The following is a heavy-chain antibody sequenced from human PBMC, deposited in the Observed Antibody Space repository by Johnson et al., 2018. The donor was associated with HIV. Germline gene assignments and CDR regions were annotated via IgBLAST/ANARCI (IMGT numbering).Heavy chain of an antibody. CDR1: GFTFSSYA. J-gene: IGHJ3*02. V-gene: IGHV3-30*04. CDR3: ARELVVITADDAFDI. D-gene: IGHD2-21*01. Sequence: QVQLVESGGGVVQPGRSLRLSCAASGFTFSSYAMHWVRQAPGKGLEWVAVISYDESNKYYADSVKGRFTISRDNSKNTLYLQMNSLRAEDTAVYYCARELVVITADDAFDIWGQGTMVTVSS. CDR2: ISYDESNK.